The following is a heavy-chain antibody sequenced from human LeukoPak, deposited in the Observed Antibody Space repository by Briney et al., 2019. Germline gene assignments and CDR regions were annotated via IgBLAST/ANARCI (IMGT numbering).Heavy chain of an antibody. Sequence: GGSLRLTCAASGFTFNSNYIHWVRQAPGKGLEWVSVIYSGGGTLYADSVKGRFTISRGISKNTVFLQMNSVSTEDTALYHCARGMVRSYYGLDVWGQGTTVIVSS. D-gene: IGHD3-10*01. J-gene: IGHJ6*02. CDR3: ARGMVRSYYGLDV. CDR1: GFTFNSNY. CDR2: IYSGGGT. V-gene: IGHV3-53*01.